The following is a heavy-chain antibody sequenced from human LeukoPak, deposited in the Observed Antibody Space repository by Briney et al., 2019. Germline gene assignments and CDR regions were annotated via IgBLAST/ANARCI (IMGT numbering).Heavy chain of an antibody. CDR2: FDPEDGET. J-gene: IGHJ3*02. CDR3: ATTPRQWEPRAFDI. D-gene: IGHD1-26*01. Sequence: ASVKVSCNVSGYTLTELSMHWVRQAPGKGLEWMGGFDPEDGETIYAQKFQGRVTMTEDTSTDTAYMELSSLRSEDTAVYYCATTPRQWEPRAFDIWGQGTMVTVSS. V-gene: IGHV1-24*01. CDR1: GYTLTELS.